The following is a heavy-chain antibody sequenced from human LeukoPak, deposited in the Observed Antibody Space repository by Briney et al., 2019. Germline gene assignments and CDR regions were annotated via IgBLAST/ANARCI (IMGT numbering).Heavy chain of an antibody. V-gene: IGHV4-38-2*01. J-gene: IGHJ6*03. CDR3: ARHRLSTTSGYAFNYMDV. Sequence: SETLSLTCAVSGYSISSGYYWGWIRQPPGKGLEWIGSMYHSGSTYYNPSLKSRVTISVDTSENQFSLKLTSVTAADTAVYFCARHRLSTTSGYAFNYMDVWGKGTTVTVSS. CDR2: MYHSGST. CDR1: GYSISSGYY. D-gene: IGHD5-12*01.